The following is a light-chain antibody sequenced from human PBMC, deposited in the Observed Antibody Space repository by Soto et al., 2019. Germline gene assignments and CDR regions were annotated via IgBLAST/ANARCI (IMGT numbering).Light chain of an antibody. CDR2: GVS. CDR3: SSYRSTYIWV. V-gene: IGLV2-14*01. CDR1: SSDIGSHNF. Sequence: QSALTRPASVSGSPGQSITISCTGTSSDIGSHNFVSWHQQHPGKAPKFIIYGVSNRPSGVSNRFSGSKSGNTASLTISGLQADDEADYYCSSYRSTYIWVFGGGTKLTVL. J-gene: IGLJ3*02.